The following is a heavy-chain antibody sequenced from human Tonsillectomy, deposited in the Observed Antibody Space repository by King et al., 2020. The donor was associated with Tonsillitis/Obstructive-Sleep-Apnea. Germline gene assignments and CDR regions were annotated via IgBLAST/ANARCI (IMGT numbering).Heavy chain of an antibody. J-gene: IGHJ6*02. D-gene: IGHD6-19*01. CDR3: AREGEGGSGWYTDYYYGMDV. Sequence: VQLQESGPGLVKPSETLSLTCTVSGGSISSYYWSWIRQPPGKGLEWIGYVYYSGSTNYNPSHKSRVTISVDTSKNQFSLKLSSVTAADTAVYYCAREGEGGSGWYTDYYYGMDVWGQGTTVTVSS. CDR2: VYYSGST. V-gene: IGHV4-59*01. CDR1: GGSISSYY.